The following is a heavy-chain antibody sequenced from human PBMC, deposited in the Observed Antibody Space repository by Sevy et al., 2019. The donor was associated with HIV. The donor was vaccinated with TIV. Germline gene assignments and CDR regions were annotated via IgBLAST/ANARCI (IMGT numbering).Heavy chain of an antibody. CDR1: AGSISSSSYY. V-gene: IGHV4-39*01. J-gene: IGHJ5*02. CDR3: ARRFVVVAATWFDP. Sequence: SETLSLTCTVSAGSISSSSYYWGWIRQPPGKGLEWIGSIYYSGSTYYNPSLKSRVTISVDTSKNQFSLKLSSVTAADTAVYYCARRFVVVAATWFDPWGQGTLVTVSS. CDR2: IYYSGST. D-gene: IGHD2-15*01.